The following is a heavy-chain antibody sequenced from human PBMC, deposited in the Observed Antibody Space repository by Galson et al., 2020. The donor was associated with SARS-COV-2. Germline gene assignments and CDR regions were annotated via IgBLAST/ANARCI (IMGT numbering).Heavy chain of an antibody. CDR3: TRNDFWSGYSGY. V-gene: IGHV3-49*04. CDR1: GFTFGDYA. J-gene: IGHJ4*02. Sequence: TGGSLRLSCTASGFTFGDYAMSWVRQAPGKGLEWVGFIRSKAYGGTTEYAASVKGRFTISRDDSKSIAYLQMNSLKTEDTAVYYCTRNDFWSGYSGYWGQGTLVTVSS. D-gene: IGHD3-3*01. CDR2: IRSKAYGGTT.